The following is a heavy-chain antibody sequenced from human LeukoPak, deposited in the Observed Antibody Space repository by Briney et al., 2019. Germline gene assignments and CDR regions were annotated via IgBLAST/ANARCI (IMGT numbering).Heavy chain of an antibody. CDR1: GGSISSSSYY. CDR3: ARGWGYCSSTSCSRGHWFDP. D-gene: IGHD2-2*01. Sequence: TSETLSLTCTVSGGSISSSSYYWGWIRQPPGKRLEWIGSIYYSGSTYYNPSLKSRVTISVDTSKNQFSLKLSSVTAADTAVYYCARGWGYCSSTSCSRGHWFDPWGQGTLVTVSS. CDR2: IYYSGST. J-gene: IGHJ5*02. V-gene: IGHV4-39*01.